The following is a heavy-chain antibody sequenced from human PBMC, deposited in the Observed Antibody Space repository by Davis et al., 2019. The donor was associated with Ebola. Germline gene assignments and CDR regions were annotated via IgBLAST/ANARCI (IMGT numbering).Heavy chain of an antibody. Sequence: ETLSLTCAVYGGSFSGYYWSWIRQPPGKGLEWIGEINHSGSTNYNPSLKSRVTISVDTSKNQFSLKLSSVTAADTAVYYCARGYSSGWYVWGQGTTVTVSS. D-gene: IGHD6-19*01. CDR1: GGSFSGYY. CDR2: INHSGST. CDR3: ARGYSSGWYV. V-gene: IGHV4-34*01. J-gene: IGHJ6*02.